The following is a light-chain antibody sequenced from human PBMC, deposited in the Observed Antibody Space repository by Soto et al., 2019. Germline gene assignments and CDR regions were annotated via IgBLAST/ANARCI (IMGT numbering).Light chain of an antibody. CDR2: AVN. Sequence: QSALTQPASVSGSLGQSITISCTGTSSDVGNYNYVSWYQQHPGKVPTLLIYAVNNRPSGVSHRFSGSKSGNTASLTISGLQAEDEADYYCNSFTTTAAVVFGGGTKLTVL. J-gene: IGLJ2*01. CDR3: NSFTTTAAVV. CDR1: SSDVGNYNY. V-gene: IGLV2-14*01.